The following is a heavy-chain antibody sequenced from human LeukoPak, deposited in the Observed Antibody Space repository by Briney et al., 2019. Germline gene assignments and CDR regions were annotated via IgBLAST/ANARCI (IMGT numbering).Heavy chain of an antibody. D-gene: IGHD1-26*01. CDR3: ARRRYSGSSQHFDY. CDR1: GFTFSSYW. J-gene: IGHJ4*02. V-gene: IGHV3-7*01. Sequence: GGSLRLSCAASGFTFSSYWMSWVREAPGKGLEWVANIKQDGSEKYYVDSVKGRFTISRDNAKNSLYLQMNSLRAEDTAVYYCARRRYSGSSQHFDYWGQGTLVTVSS. CDR2: IKQDGSEK.